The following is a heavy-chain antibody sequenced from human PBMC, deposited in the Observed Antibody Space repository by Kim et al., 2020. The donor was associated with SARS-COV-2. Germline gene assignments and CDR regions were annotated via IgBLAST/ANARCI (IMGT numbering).Heavy chain of an antibody. CDR1: GYTFTSYG. J-gene: IGHJ6*02. D-gene: IGHD2-15*01. V-gene: IGHV7-4-1*02. CDR3: AREYCSGGSCYYNYYGMDV. CDR2: INTNTGNP. Sequence: ASVKVSCKASGYTFTSYGMNWVRQAPGQGLEWMGWINTNTGNPTYAQGFTGRFVFSLDTSVSTAYLQISSLKAEDTAVYYCAREYCSGGSCYYNYYGMDVWGQVTTVTVSS.